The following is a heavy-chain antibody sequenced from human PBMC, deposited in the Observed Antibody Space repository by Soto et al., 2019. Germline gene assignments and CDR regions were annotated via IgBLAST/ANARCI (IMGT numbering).Heavy chain of an antibody. D-gene: IGHD2-2*02. J-gene: IGHJ6*02. CDR2: IIPIFGTA. V-gene: IGHV1-69*13. CDR3: ARDRGECSSTSCYNHYYYGMDL. Sequence: SVKVSCKASGGTFSSYAISWVRQAPGQGLEWMGGIIPIFGTANYAQKFQGRVTITADESTSTAYMELSSLRSEDTAVYYCARDRGECSSTSCYNHYYYGMDLWGHETTVTAP. CDR1: GGTFSSYA.